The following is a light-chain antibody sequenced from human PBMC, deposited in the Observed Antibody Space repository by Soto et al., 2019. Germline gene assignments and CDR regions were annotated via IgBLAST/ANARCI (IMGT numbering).Light chain of an antibody. CDR1: SSDVGGYNY. V-gene: IGLV2-8*01. J-gene: IGLJ2*01. CDR2: EVS. CDR3: SSYAGSNTVV. Sequence: QSVLTQPPSASGSPGQSVTISCTGTSSDVGGYNYVSWYQQHPGKAPKLMIYEVSKRPSGVPDRFSGSKSGNTASLTVSGLHADDEADYYCSSYAGSNTVVFGGGTKLTVL.